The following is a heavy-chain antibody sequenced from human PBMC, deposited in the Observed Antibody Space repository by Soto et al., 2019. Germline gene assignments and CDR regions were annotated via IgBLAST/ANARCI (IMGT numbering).Heavy chain of an antibody. D-gene: IGHD3-16*02. CDR3: ARGPYRMDV. CDR2: IWFDGSNK. Sequence: GGSLRLSCAASGFTFRSYGMHWVRQAPGKGLEWVAVIWFDGSNKYYADSVKGRFSISRDNSKNTLYLQMNSLRAEDTAVYYCARGPYRMDVWGQGTTVTVSS. CDR1: GFTFRSYG. J-gene: IGHJ6*02. V-gene: IGHV3-33*01.